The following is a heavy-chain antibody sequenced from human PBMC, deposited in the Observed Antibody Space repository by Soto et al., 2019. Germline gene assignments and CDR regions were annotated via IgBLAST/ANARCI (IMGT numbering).Heavy chain of an antibody. CDR1: GFSLSTSGVG. Sequence: QITLKESGPTLVKPTQTLTLTCTFSGFSLSTSGVGVGWIRQPPGKALEWLALIYWDDDKRYSPSLKSRLTITHDTSENHPALTTTNSDAVDTSTYFCGHKGDGYGGFKYWGQGTLVTVSS. CDR3: GHKGDGYGGFKY. CDR2: IYWDDDK. D-gene: IGHD2-21*01. V-gene: IGHV2-5*02. J-gene: IGHJ4*02.